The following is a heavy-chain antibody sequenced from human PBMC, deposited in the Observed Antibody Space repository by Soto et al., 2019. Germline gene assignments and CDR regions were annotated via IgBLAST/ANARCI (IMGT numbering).Heavy chain of an antibody. CDR2: MNPNSGNT. CDR3: ARNRAHYDFWSGYYTGLPYYYYYGMDV. CDR1: GYTFTSYD. Sequence: ASVKVSCKASGYTFTSYDINWVRQATGQGLEWMGWMNPNSGNTGYAQKFQGRVTMTRNTSISTADMELSSLRSEDTAVYYCARNRAHYDFWSGYYTGLPYYYYYGMDVWGQGPTVSVSS. D-gene: IGHD3-3*01. V-gene: IGHV1-8*01. J-gene: IGHJ6*02.